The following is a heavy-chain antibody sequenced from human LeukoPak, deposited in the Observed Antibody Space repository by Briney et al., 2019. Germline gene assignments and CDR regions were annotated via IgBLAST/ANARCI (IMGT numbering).Heavy chain of an antibody. V-gene: IGHV4-34*01. J-gene: IGHJ4*02. CDR3: ARVSTLWFGELAFDY. CDR1: GGSFSGYY. CDR2: INHSGST. D-gene: IGHD3-10*01. Sequence: SETLSLTCAVYGGSFSGYYWSWIRQPPGKGLEWIGEINHSGSTNYNPSLKSRVTISVDTSKNQFSLKLSSVTAADTAVYYCARVSTLWFGELAFDYWGQGTLVTVSS.